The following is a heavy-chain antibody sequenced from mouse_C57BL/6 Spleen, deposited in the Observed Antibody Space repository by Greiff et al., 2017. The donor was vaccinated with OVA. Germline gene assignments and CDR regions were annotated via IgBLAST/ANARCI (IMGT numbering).Heavy chain of an antibody. CDR3: TGCGNYETQFAY. D-gene: IGHD2-1*01. V-gene: IGHV5-9-1*02. J-gene: IGHJ3*01. CDR1: GFTFSSYA. Sequence: EVMLVESGEGLVKPGGSLKLSCAASGFTFSSYAMSWVRQTPEKRLEWVAYISSGGDYIYYADTVKGRFTISRDNARNTLYLQMSSLKSEDTAMYYCTGCGNYETQFAYWGQGTLVTVSA. CDR2: ISSGGDYI.